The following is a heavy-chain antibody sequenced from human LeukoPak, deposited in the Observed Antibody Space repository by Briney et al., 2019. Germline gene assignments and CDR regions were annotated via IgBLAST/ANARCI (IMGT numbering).Heavy chain of an antibody. J-gene: IGHJ5*02. CDR1: GFTFSSYS. CDR3: ARDPRTSGIIPAATVWFDP. D-gene: IGHD2-2*01. CDR2: ISSSSSTI. Sequence: GGSLRLSCAASGFTFSSYSMNWVRQAPGKGLEWVSYISSSSSTIYYADSVKGRFTISRDNSKNTLYLQMNSLRAEDTAVYYCARDPRTSGIIPAATVWFDPWGQGTLVTVSS. V-gene: IGHV3-48*01.